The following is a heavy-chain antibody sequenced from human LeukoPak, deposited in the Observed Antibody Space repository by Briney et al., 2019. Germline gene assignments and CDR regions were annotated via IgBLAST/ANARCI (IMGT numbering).Heavy chain of an antibody. J-gene: IGHJ4*02. CDR3: AKDTDIAAVGYYFDY. D-gene: IGHD6-13*01. CDR2: ISYDGNEK. CDR1: GYTFSSYW. V-gene: IGHV3-30*18. Sequence: GGSLRLSCAASGYTFSSYWVHWVRQAPGKGLEWGAVISYDGNEKHYADRVKGRFTISRDHSKTTLYLQMNSLRAEETAVYYCAKDTDIAAVGYYFDYWGQGTLVTVSS.